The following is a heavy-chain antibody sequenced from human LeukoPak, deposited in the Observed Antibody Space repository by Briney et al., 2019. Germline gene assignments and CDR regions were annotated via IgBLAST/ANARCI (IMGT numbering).Heavy chain of an antibody. CDR1: GASISSHY. Sequence: PSETLSLTCTVSGASISSHYWTWIRQPPGKGLEWIGYIHHSRGTNYNPSLESRVTISVDTSKNQFSLKLTSVTAADTAVYYCTTTSGTSPIDSWGQGTLVTVSS. CDR3: TTTSGTSPIDS. CDR2: IHHSRGT. V-gene: IGHV4-59*11. J-gene: IGHJ4*02.